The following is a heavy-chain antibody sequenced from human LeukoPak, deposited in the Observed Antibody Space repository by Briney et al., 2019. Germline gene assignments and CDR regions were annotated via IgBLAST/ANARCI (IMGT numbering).Heavy chain of an antibody. CDR1: GGSISSSNW. J-gene: IGHJ4*02. V-gene: IGHV4-4*02. D-gene: IGHD6-13*01. CDR3: ARANRRIAAAGNFDY. CDR2: IYHSGST. Sequence: PSETLSLTCAVSGGSISSSNWWSWVRRPPGKGLEWIGEIYHSGSTNYNPSLKSRVTISVDKSKNQFSLKLSSVTAADTAVYYCARANRRIAAAGNFDYWGQGTLVTVSS.